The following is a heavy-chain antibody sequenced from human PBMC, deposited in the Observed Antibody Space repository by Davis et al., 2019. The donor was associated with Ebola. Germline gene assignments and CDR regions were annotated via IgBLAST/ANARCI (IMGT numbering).Heavy chain of an antibody. CDR2: INSDGSST. J-gene: IGHJ4*02. Sequence: GESLKISCAASGFTFSSYWMHWVRQAPGKGLAWVSRINSDGSSTSYADSVKGRFTISRDNAKNTLYLQMNSLRAEDTAVYYCAKGRAGSGWYWVDYWGQGTLVTVSS. CDR1: GFTFSSYW. CDR3: AKGRAGSGWYWVDY. V-gene: IGHV3-74*01. D-gene: IGHD6-19*01.